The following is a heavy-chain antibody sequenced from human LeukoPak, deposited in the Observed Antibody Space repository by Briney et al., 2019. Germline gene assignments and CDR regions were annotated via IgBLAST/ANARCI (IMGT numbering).Heavy chain of an antibody. D-gene: IGHD6-13*01. CDR2: ISAYNGNT. CDR3: ARDLGPAYSSSRYAPSYYYYYGMDV. Sequence: ASVKVSCKASGYTFTSYGISWVRQAPGQGLEWMGWISAYNGNTNYAQKLQGRVTMTTDTSTSTAYMELRSLRSDDTAVYYCARDLGPAYSSSRYAPSYYYYYGMDVWGQGTTVTVSS. CDR1: GYTFTSYG. J-gene: IGHJ6*02. V-gene: IGHV1-18*01.